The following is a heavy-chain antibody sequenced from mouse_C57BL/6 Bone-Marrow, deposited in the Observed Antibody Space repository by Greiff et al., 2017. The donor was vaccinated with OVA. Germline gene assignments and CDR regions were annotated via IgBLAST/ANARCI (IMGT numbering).Heavy chain of an antibody. J-gene: IGHJ1*03. Sequence: EVMLVESGGGLVQPGGSLKLSCAASGFTFSSYTMSWVRQTPEKRLEWVATISGGGGNTYYPDSVKGRFTISRDNAKNTLYLQMSSLRSEDTALYYCARREYYYGYWYFDVWGTGTTVTVSS. CDR1: GFTFSSYT. D-gene: IGHD1-1*01. CDR3: ARREYYYGYWYFDV. V-gene: IGHV5-9*01. CDR2: ISGGGGNT.